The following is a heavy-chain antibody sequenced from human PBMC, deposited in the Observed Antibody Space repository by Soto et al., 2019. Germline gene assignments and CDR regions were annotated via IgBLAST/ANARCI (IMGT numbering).Heavy chain of an antibody. D-gene: IGHD3-22*01. Sequence: GPSVKVSCKASGGTFSSYAISWVRQAPGQGLEWMGGIIPIFGTANYAQKFQGRVTITADESTSTAYMELSSLRSEDTAVYYCARDAGYYYDSSGYYYSNYPDAFDIWGQGTMVTVSS. CDR3: ARDAGYYYDSSGYYYSNYPDAFDI. CDR1: GGTFSSYA. CDR2: IIPIFGTA. V-gene: IGHV1-69*13. J-gene: IGHJ3*02.